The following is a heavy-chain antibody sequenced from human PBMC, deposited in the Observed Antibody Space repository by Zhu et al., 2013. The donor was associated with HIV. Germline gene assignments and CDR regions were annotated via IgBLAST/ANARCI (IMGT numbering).Heavy chain of an antibody. Sequence: QVQLVQSGAEVKKPGASVKVSCKASGYTFTSYDINWVRQATGQGLEWMGWMNPNSGNTGYAQKFQGRVTMTRNTSISTAYMELSSLRSEDTAVYYCARAANENYCGGDCSLYYYYGMDVWGQGTTVTVSS. CDR3: ARAANENYCGGDCSLYYYYGMDV. CDR1: GYTFTSYD. V-gene: IGHV1-8*01. J-gene: IGHJ6*02. D-gene: IGHD2-21*02. CDR2: MNPNSGNT.